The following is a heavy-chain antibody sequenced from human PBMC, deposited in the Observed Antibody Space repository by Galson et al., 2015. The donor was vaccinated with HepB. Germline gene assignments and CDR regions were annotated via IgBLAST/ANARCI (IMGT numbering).Heavy chain of an antibody. CDR2: LSYAGNNK. J-gene: IGHJ6*03. CDR3: AKAATPGYYFHYMDV. D-gene: IGHD5-24*01. V-gene: IGHV3-30*18. Sequence: SPRLSCAASGFTFNNYALHWVRQAPGKGLEWVAVLSYAGNNKYYEDSVQGRFIISRDNSKNTLYLQMNSLRAGDTAVYYCAKAATPGYYFHYMDVWGKGTTVTVSS. CDR1: GFTFNNYA.